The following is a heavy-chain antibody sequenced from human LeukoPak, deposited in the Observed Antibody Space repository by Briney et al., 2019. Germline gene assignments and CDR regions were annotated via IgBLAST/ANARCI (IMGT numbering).Heavy chain of an antibody. CDR2: INSDGSST. CDR3: ATDVPAVTIFGY. Sequence: GGSLRLSCAASGFTFSTYWMHWVRQAPGTGLVGVSLINSDGSSTNYADSVKGRFTISRDNAKNTLYLQMNSLRAEDTAVYYCATDVPAVTIFGYWGQGTLVTVSS. D-gene: IGHD2-2*01. CDR1: GFTFSTYW. V-gene: IGHV3-74*01. J-gene: IGHJ4*02.